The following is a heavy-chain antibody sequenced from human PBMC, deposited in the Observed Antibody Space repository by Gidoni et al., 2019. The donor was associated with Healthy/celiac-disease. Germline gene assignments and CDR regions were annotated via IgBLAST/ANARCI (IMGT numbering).Heavy chain of an antibody. J-gene: IGHJ4*02. CDR1: GCSISSGRYY. D-gene: IGHD3-22*01. CDR3: ARYASGSSGYWPTPIDY. Sequence: QVQLQESGPGLVKPSQTLSLTCTVSGCSISSGRYYWSWIRQPAGKGLEWIGRIYTSGSTNYNPSLKSRVTISVDTSKNQFSLKLSSVTAADTAVYYCARYASGSSGYWPTPIDYWGQGTLVTVSS. V-gene: IGHV4-61*02. CDR2: IYTSGST.